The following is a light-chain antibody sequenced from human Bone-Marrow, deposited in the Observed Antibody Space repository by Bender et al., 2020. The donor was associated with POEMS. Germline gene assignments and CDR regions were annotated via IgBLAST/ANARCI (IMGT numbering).Light chain of an antibody. J-gene: IGLJ2*01. CDR1: SSDVIFYNY. CDR3: SSYVGSKHVV. CDR2: EVS. V-gene: IGLV2-8*01. Sequence: QSALTQPPSASGSLGQSVTISCTETSSDVIFYNYVSWFQQDPGKAPKLIIYEVSKRPSGVPDRFSGSKSGKTASLTVSGLQAEDEADYYCSSYVGSKHVVFGGGTKLTVL.